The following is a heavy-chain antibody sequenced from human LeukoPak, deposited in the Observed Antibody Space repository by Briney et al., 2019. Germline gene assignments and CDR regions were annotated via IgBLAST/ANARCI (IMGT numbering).Heavy chain of an antibody. CDR3: ARGYCSSTSCYVGTVFDP. Sequence: ASVKVSCKASVYTFTGYYMHWVRQAPGQGLEWMGWINPNSGGTNYAQKFQGRVTMTRDTSISTAYMELSRLRSDDTAVYYCARGYCSSTSCYVGTVFDPGGQGTLVTVSA. V-gene: IGHV1-2*02. D-gene: IGHD2-2*01. CDR2: INPNSGGT. CDR1: VYTFTGYY. J-gene: IGHJ5*02.